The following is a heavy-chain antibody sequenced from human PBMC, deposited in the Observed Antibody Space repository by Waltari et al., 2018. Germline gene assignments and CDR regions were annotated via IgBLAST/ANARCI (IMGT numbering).Heavy chain of an antibody. CDR2: MNPSGGTK. V-gene: IGHV1-46*01. Sequence: QVQLVQSGAEVKKPGASVKVSCKASGYTLTSYYMHWVRQAPGQGLEWMGIMNPSGGTKSYAQKFQARITMTRDTSTSTVYMELSSLTSEDTAMYYCARGGALAGPPFDCWGQGTLVTVSS. CDR1: GYTLTSYY. J-gene: IGHJ4*02. CDR3: ARGGALAGPPFDC. D-gene: IGHD2-15*01.